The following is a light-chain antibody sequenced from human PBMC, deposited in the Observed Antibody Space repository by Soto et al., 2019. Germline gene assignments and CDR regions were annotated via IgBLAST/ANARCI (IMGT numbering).Light chain of an antibody. CDR3: CSSAPETTYV. J-gene: IGLJ1*01. V-gene: IGLV2-23*01. CDR2: KGT. CDR1: SSDVGAYNS. Sequence: QSALAQPASVSGSPGQSITISCTGTSSDVGAYNSVSWYQQHPHRAPQVIIYKGTQRPSGVSNRFSGSTSGNAAYLTISALQAEDEADYFCCSSAPETTYVFGTAKKVTV.